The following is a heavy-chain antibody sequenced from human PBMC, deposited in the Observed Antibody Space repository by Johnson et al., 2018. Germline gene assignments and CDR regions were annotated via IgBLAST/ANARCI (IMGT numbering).Heavy chain of an antibody. V-gene: IGHV3-74*01. CDR2: INYDGRST. D-gene: IGHD5-24*01. CDR3: ARDRDGYNHAFDV. J-gene: IGHJ3*01. CDR1: GFSFSRYW. Sequence: VRLQESGGGLVQPGGSRRLSCAASGFSFSRYWMHWVRKVPGKGLLYVSRINYDGRSTSYADSVKGRFTISRDNAKNTLYLQMNSLRAEDTAVYYCARDRDGYNHAFDVWGQGTMVTVSS.